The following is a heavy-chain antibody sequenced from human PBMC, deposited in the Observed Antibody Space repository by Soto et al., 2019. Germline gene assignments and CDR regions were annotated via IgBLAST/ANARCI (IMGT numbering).Heavy chain of an antibody. CDR2: MNPNSGNT. CDR3: ARGPTWAGDVDY. V-gene: IGHV1-8*01. CDR1: GYTFTNYD. D-gene: IGHD7-27*01. J-gene: IGHJ4*02. Sequence: QVQLVQSGAEVKKPGASVKVSCKASGYTFTNYDINWVRQATGQVLEWMGWMNPNSGNTGYAQKFQGRVAMARNTSISTAYMELSSLRSEDTAVYNCARGPTWAGDVDYWGQGTLVSVSS.